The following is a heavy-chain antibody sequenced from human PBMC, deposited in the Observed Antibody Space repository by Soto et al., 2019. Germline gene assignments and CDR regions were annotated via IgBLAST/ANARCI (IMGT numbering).Heavy chain of an antibody. CDR2: ISSSSSTI. CDR1: GFTFSSYS. J-gene: IGHJ4*02. V-gene: IGHV3-48*01. Sequence: EVQLVESGGGLVQPGGSLRLSCAASGFTFSSYSMNWVRQAPGKGREWVSYISSSSSTIYYADSVKGRFTISGDNAKNSLYLQLNSLRAEDTAVYYCARVGRYPPRFDYWGQGALVTVSS. CDR3: ARVGRYPPRFDY. D-gene: IGHD3-9*01.